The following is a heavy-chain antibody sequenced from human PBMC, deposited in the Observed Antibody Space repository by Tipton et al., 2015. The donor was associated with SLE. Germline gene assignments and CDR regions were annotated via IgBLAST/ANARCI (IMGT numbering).Heavy chain of an antibody. CDR3: ARLTYYDSTGHFDS. Sequence: TLSLTCSVSGGSITSYYWSWIRQPPGKGLEWIGHIYHSDYTSYNPSLKSRVFISIDTSKKQFSLKLSSVTAADTAVYYCARLTYYDSTGHFDSWGQGILVTVSS. J-gene: IGHJ4*02. CDR2: IYHSDYT. D-gene: IGHD3-22*01. CDR1: GGSITSYY. V-gene: IGHV4-59*08.